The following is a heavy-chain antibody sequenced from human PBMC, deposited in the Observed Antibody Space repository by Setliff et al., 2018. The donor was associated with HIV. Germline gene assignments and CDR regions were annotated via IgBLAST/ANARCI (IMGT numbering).Heavy chain of an antibody. V-gene: IGHV1-46*01. CDR1: GYTFTSYY. D-gene: IGHD3-22*01. J-gene: IGHJ3*02. CDR2: INPSGGST. CDR3: ARESQDSSGYFGTFDI. Sequence: ASVKVSCKASGYTFTSYYMHWVRQAPGQGLEWMGIINPSGGSTSYAQKFQGRVTMTRDTSTSTVYMGLSSLRSEDTAVYYCARESQDSSGYFGTFDIWGQGTMVTVSS.